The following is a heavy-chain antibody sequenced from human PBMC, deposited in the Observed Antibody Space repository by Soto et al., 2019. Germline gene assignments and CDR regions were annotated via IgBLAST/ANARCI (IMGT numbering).Heavy chain of an antibody. CDR2: IIPIFGTT. V-gene: IGHV1-69*01. CDR3: ARVFPDGWVEPGVVRGYLDT. CDR1: ADSFSRYG. D-gene: IGHD3-3*01. Sequence: QVQLVQSGAEVKEPGSAVKVSCKAPADSFSRYGISWVRQAPGQGLEWMGGIIPIFGTTNYAEKFQGRVTINADESTNTAYMELSSLRSEDTALYYCARVFPDGWVEPGVVRGYLDTWGRGTLVTVSS. J-gene: IGHJ4*02.